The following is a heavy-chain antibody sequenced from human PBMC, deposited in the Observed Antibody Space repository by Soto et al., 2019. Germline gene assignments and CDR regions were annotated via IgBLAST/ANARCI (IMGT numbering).Heavy chain of an antibody. CDR1: GFSFSSYA. CDR3: AKYSAGSFANFLTYFDS. D-gene: IGHD3-3*01. Sequence: EVQLLESGGGKVQPGGSLRLSCAASGFSFSSYAMAWVRQAPGKGLEWVSLIGGSGEGTHYTDSVRGRFSISRDNSQNTLFLPMTRLRADYTAIYYFAKYSAGSFANFLTYFDSWGQGTLVTVSP. V-gene: IGHV3-23*01. J-gene: IGHJ4*02. CDR2: IGGSGEGT.